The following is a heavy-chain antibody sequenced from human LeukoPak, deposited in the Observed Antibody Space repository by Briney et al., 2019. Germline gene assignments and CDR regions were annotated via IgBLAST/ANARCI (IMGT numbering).Heavy chain of an antibody. V-gene: IGHV4-38-2*02. Sequence: SETLSLTCTVSGYSISSGYYRGWIRPPQGKGLEWIGSIYHSGSTNYNPSLKSRVTISVDTSKNQFSLKLSSVTAADTAVYYCARGNWFDPWGQGTLVTVSS. CDR3: ARGNWFDP. CDR2: IYHSGST. J-gene: IGHJ5*02. CDR1: GYSISSGYY.